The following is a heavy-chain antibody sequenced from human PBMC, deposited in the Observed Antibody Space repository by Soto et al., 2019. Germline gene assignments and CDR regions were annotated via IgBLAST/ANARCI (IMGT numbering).Heavy chain of an antibody. CDR3: ARDSYTRY. J-gene: IGHJ4*02. D-gene: IGHD4-4*01. CDR1: GFIVSTSY. V-gene: IGHV3-66*01. Sequence: GGSLRLSCAVSGFIVSTSYMSWVRQAPGKGLQWVSIIYNDGSTYYADSVKGRFTVSRDDSKNTLYLEIINLRAEDTAIYYCARDSYTRYCGQGTLVTVSS. CDR2: IYNDGST.